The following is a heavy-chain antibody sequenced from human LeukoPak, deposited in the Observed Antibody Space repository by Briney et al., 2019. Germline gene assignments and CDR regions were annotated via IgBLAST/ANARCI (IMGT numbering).Heavy chain of an antibody. J-gene: IGHJ4*02. CDR1: GFTFSDYY. D-gene: IGHD1-26*01. CDR2: ISSSGSTI. CDR3: ARDGAPTRSAVSYPDY. V-gene: IGHV3-11*01. Sequence: GGSLRLSCAASGFTFSDYYMSWIRQAPGKGLEWVSYISSSGSTIYYADSVKGRFTISRDNAKNSLYLQMNSLRAEDTAVYYCARDGAPTRSAVSYPDYWGQGTLVTVSS.